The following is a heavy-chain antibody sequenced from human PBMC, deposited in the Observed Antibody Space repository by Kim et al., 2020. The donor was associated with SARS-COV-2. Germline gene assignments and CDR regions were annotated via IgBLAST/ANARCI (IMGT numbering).Heavy chain of an antibody. CDR1: VGTFSSYA. CDR3: ARVPYDILTGYYNDAFDI. V-gene: IGHV1-69*04. CDR2: IIPILGIA. D-gene: IGHD3-9*01. Sequence: SVKVSCKASVGTFSSYAISWVRQAPGQGLEWMGRIIPILGIANYAQKFQGRVTIPADKSTSTAYMELSSLRSEDTAVYYCARVPYDILTGYYNDAFDIWGQGTMVTVSS. J-gene: IGHJ3*02.